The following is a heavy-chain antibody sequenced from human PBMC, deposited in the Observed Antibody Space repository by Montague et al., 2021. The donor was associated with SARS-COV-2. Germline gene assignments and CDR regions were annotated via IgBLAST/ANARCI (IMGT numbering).Heavy chain of an antibody. CDR2: ISYSGST. CDR3: ARVGSSGWYVPGYFDY. D-gene: IGHD6-19*01. Sequence: SETLSLTCTVSGGSITSSNYYWGWIRQPPGKGLEWFGSISYSGSTYYNPSLKGRVTISVDTSKHQFSLRLSSVTAADTAVYYCARVGSSGWYVPGYFDYWGQGTLVTVSS. V-gene: IGHV4-39*01. CDR1: GGSITSSNYY. J-gene: IGHJ4*02.